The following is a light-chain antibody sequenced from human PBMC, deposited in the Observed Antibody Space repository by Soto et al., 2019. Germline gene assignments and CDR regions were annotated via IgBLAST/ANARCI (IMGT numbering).Light chain of an antibody. Sequence: QSVLTQPASVSGSPGQSITISCTGTSSDVGYYNYVSWYQQHPGKAPKVLIYEVRKRPSGASSRFSGSKSCNTAFLTISGLQPEDEADYYCSSYTRSSSVLFGGGTKLTVL. CDR1: SSDVGYYNY. CDR2: EVR. J-gene: IGLJ2*01. V-gene: IGLV2-14*01. CDR3: SSYTRSSSVL.